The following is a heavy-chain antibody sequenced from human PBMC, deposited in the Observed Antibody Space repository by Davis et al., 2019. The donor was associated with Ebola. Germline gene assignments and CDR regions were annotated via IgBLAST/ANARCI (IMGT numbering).Heavy chain of an antibody. D-gene: IGHD3-22*01. Sequence: PSETLSLTCTVSGASISRGGSYWTWIRQHPGKGLEWIGYIYYSGSTYYKPSLKSRFTISLDTSKNQFSLNLYSVTAADTAVYYCARDLRYDSSGYDYYFYMDVWGKGTTVTVSS. V-gene: IGHV4-31*03. CDR1: GASISRGGSY. J-gene: IGHJ6*03. CDR3: ARDLRYDSSGYDYYFYMDV. CDR2: IYYSGST.